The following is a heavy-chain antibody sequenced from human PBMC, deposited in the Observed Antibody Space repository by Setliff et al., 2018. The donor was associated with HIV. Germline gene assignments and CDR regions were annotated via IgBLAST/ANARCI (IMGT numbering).Heavy chain of an antibody. CDR3: ARGRGGTKRENWFDP. CDR2: MNPNSGNT. CDR1: GYTFTTYD. Sequence: ASVKVSCKASGYTFTTYDINWVRQATGQGLEWMGWMNPNSGNTGYTQKFQGRVTMTRNTSISKAYMELSSLRSEDTAVYYCARGRGGTKRENWFDPWGQGAPVTVSS. D-gene: IGHD3-16*01. V-gene: IGHV1-8*02. J-gene: IGHJ5*02.